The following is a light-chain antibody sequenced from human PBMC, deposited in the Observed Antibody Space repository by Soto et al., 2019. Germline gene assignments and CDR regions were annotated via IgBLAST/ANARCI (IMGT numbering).Light chain of an antibody. CDR1: SSDVGRYNY. CDR2: DVS. Sequence: QSALTQPASVSGSLGQSITISCTGTSSDVGRYNYVSWYQQHPGKAPKLMIYDVSNRPSGVSNRFSGSKAGNTASLTISGLQAEDEADYYCSSYTSSSTRVFGTGTKLTVL. J-gene: IGLJ1*01. CDR3: SSYTSSSTRV. V-gene: IGLV2-14*01.